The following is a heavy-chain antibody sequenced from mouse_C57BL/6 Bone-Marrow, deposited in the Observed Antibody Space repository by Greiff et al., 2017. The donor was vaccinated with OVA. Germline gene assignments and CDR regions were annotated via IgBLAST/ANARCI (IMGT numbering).Heavy chain of an antibody. V-gene: IGHV1-61*01. CDR1: GYTFTSYW. J-gene: IGHJ2*01. D-gene: IGHD1-1*01. Sequence: VQLQQPGAELVRPGSSVKLSCKASGYTFTSYWMDWVKQRPGQGLEWIGNIYPSDSETHYNQKFKDKATLTVDKSSSTAYMQLSSLTSEDSAVYYCASGVLRSFDYWGQGTTLTVSS. CDR3: ASGVLRSFDY. CDR2: IYPSDSET.